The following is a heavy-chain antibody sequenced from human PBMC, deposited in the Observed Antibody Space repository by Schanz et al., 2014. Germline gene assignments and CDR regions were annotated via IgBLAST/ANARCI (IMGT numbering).Heavy chain of an antibody. CDR1: GFSFVDAW. CDR3: ASLYDREYFDY. CDR2: IYGGGIT. V-gene: IGHV3-66*01. J-gene: IGHJ4*02. Sequence: EVQVVESGGGLVQPGGSLRLSCAASGFSFVDAWMSWVRQAPGRGLEWVSVIYGGGITYYADSVKGRFTISRDSSRNTLYLQMNSLRAEDTAVYYCASLYDREYFDYWGQGALVTVSS. D-gene: IGHD2-8*01.